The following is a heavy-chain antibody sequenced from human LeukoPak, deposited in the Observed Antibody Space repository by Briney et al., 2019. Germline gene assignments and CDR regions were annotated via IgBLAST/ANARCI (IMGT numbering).Heavy chain of an antibody. CDR2: IYSGGST. CDR1: GFSVSIKY. V-gene: IGHV3-66*01. Sequence: GGSLRLSCAASGFSVSIKYMNWVRQAPGKGLEWVSVIYSGGSTYYADSVKGRLTISRDNSKNTLYLQMNSLRAEDAAVYYCARDLGPYGSGSYYNVPSGFDYWGQGTLVTVSS. J-gene: IGHJ4*02. CDR3: ARDLGPYGSGSYYNVPSGFDY. D-gene: IGHD3-10*01.